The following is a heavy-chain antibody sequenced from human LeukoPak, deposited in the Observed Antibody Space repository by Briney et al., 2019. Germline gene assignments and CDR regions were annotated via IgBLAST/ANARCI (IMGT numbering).Heavy chain of an antibody. D-gene: IGHD3-3*01. V-gene: IGHV1-46*01. Sequence: GASVKVSCKASGYTFTSYYMHWVRQAPGQGLEWMGIINPSGGSTSYAQKFQGRVTMTRDTSTSTVYMELSSLRSEDTAVYYCVREDLGQPADYWGQGTLVTVSS. J-gene: IGHJ4*02. CDR3: VREDLGQPADY. CDR1: GYTFTSYY. CDR2: INPSGGST.